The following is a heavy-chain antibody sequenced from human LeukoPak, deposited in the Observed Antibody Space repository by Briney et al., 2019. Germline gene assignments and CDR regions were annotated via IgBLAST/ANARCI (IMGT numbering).Heavy chain of an antibody. D-gene: IGHD3-10*01. CDR3: ARESVITMPHWYFDL. Sequence: KPSETLSLTCTVSGGSISSYYWSWIRPPPGKGLEWIGFIYYSGSTNYNPSLKSRVTISVDTSKNQFSLKLSSVTAADTAVYYCARESVITMPHWYFDLWGRGTLVTVSS. V-gene: IGHV4-59*01. J-gene: IGHJ2*01. CDR2: IYYSGST. CDR1: GGSISSYY.